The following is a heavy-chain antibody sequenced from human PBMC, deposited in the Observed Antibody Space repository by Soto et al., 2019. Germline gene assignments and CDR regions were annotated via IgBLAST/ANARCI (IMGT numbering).Heavy chain of an antibody. V-gene: IGHV4-31*03. CDR3: ARVRGAGSDAFDI. CDR2: IYYSGST. Sequence: QVQLQESGPGLLKPSQTLSLTCTFSGGSISSGGYYWSWIRQHPGRGLEWIGYIYYSGSTYYNPSLKSRVTISVDTSKNQFSLKLSSVTAADTAVYYCARVRGAGSDAFDIGGQGTMVTVSS. CDR1: GGSISSGGYY. J-gene: IGHJ3*02.